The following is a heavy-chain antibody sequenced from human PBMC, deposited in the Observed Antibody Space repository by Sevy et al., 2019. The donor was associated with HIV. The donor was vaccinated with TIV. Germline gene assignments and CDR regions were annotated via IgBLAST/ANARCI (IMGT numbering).Heavy chain of an antibody. J-gene: IGHJ5*02. CDR2: IWYDGSYK. CDR1: GFTFSNHG. D-gene: IGHD3-3*01. CDR3: AKTFAIFGVLMSPDFDP. Sequence: GGSLRLSCAASGFTFSNHGMHWVRQAPGKGLEWVAVIWYDGSYKYYADSVKGRFTISRDNTKSTLYLQMNSLRAEDTAVYYCAKTFAIFGVLMSPDFDPWGQGTLVTVSS. V-gene: IGHV3-33*06.